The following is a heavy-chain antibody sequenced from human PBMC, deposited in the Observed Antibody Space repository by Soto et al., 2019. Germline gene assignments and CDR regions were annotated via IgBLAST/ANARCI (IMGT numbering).Heavy chain of an antibody. J-gene: IGHJ3*02. CDR3: ATYHPWNAHNPSPEDAFDI. D-gene: IGHD3-16*01. Sequence: PSETLSLTCTVSGVSIRSYFWSWIRQPPGKGLEWIGYTYYTADTKYSPSLESRATMSVDTSQNQFSLKLTSVTAADTAVYYCATYHPWNAHNPSPEDAFDIWGQGTMVTVSS. V-gene: IGHV4-59*03. CDR1: GVSIRSYF. CDR2: TYYTADT.